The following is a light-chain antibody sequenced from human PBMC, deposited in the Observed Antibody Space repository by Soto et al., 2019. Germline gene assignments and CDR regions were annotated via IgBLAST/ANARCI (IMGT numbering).Light chain of an antibody. CDR2: GAS. CDR1: QSVSSSY. V-gene: IGKV3-20*01. CDR3: QQYGSSPPYT. Sequence: EIVLTQSPGTLSLSPGERATLSCRASQSVSSSYLAWYQQKPGQAPRLLIYGASSRATGIPDRFSGSGSGTDFTLTISRLEPKDFDVYYCQQYGSSPPYTFGQGPKLEIK. J-gene: IGKJ2*01.